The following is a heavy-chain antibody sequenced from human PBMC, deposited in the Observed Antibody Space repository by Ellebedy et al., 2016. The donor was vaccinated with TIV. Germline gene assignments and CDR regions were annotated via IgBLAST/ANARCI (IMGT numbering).Heavy chain of an antibody. CDR3: SRDSRMLRGVDWGFFDY. D-gene: IGHD3-10*01. CDR1: GFTFSSKG. Sequence: PGGSLRLSCVGSGFTFSSKGLHWVRQAPGKGLEWVAVVSFDGSNEYYAKSVKGRFTVSRDNSNNTAYLQMNSLRPEDTAVYYCSRDSRMLRGVDWGFFDYWGQGILVIVSS. J-gene: IGHJ4*02. V-gene: IGHV3-30*03. CDR2: VSFDGSNE.